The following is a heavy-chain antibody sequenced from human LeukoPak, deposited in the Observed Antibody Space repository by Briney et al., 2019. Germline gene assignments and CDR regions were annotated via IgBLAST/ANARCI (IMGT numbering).Heavy chain of an antibody. CDR3: ARRIWYYGSGSYYNVAPRHYYMDV. V-gene: IGHV4-34*01. CDR1: GGSFSGYY. D-gene: IGHD3-10*01. J-gene: IGHJ6*03. CDR2: INHSGST. Sequence: ASETLSLTCAVYGGSFSGYYWSWIRQPPGKGLEWIGEINHSGSTNYNPSLKSRVTISVDTSKNQFSLKLSSVTAADTAVYYCARRIWYYGSGSYYNVAPRHYYMDVWGKGTTVTISS.